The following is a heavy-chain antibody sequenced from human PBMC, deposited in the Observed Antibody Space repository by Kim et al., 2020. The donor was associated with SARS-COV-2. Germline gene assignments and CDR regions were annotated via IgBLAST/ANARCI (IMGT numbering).Heavy chain of an antibody. D-gene: IGHD3-3*01. CDR1: GGTFSSYA. J-gene: IGHJ2*01. Sequence: SVKVSCKASGGTFSSYAISWVRQAPGQGLEWMGGIIPIFGTANYAQKFQGRVTITADESTSTAYMELSSLRSEDTAVYYCAGRLGDFWSGSRESSSFDLWGRGTLVTVSS. CDR2: IIPIFGTA. V-gene: IGHV1-69*13. CDR3: AGRLGDFWSGSRESSSFDL.